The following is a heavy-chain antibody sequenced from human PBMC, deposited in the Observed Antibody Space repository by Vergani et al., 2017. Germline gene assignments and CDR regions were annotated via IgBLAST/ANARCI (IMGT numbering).Heavy chain of an antibody. J-gene: IGHJ6*02. CDR3: ARLSSSSYYYYGMDG. CDR2: IYYSGST. D-gene: IGHD6-6*01. Sequence: QVQLQESGPGLVKPSETLSLTCTVSGGSISSYYWSWIRQPPGKGLEWIGYIYYSGSTNYNPSLKSRVTISVDTSKNQFSLKLSSVTAADTAVYYCARLSSSSYYYYGMDGWGQGTTVTVSS. CDR1: GGSISSYY. V-gene: IGHV4-59*08.